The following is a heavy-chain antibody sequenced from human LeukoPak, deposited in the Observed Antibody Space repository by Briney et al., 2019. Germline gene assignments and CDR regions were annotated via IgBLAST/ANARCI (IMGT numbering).Heavy chain of an antibody. D-gene: IGHD1-1*01. V-gene: IGHV1-46*01. CDR2: INPSSGST. Sequence: ASVKVSCKASGYTFTSYYMHWVRQAPGQGLEWMGIINPSSGSTTYTQKFQGRVTMTRDTSTSTVYMELSSLRSEDTAVYYCATDGGHWNFNYWGQGTLVTVSS. J-gene: IGHJ4*02. CDR3: ATDGGHWNFNY. CDR1: GYTFTSYY.